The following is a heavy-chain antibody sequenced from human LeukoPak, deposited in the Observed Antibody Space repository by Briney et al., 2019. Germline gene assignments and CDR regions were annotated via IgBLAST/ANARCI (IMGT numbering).Heavy chain of an antibody. J-gene: IGHJ4*02. D-gene: IGHD2-15*01. CDR2: ISAYNGNR. CDR3: ARDSVCSGGSCYSHYFDY. V-gene: IGHV1-18*04. Sequence: ASVTVSCKASGCTFTSYGISWVRQAPGQGLEWMGGISAYNGNRNYAQKLQGRVTITTDTSTSTAYMELRSLRSDDTAVYYCARDSVCSGGSCYSHYFDYWGQGTLVTVSS. CDR1: GCTFTSYG.